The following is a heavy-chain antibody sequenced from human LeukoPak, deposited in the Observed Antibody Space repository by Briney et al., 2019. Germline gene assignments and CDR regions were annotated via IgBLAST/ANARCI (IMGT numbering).Heavy chain of an antibody. CDR3: ARGPAVNWYFDL. J-gene: IGHJ2*01. D-gene: IGHD2-2*01. V-gene: IGHV1-69*05. Sequence: SVKVSCKASGGTFSSYAISWVRQAPGQGLEWMGGIIPIFGTANYAQKFQGRVTITTDESTSTAYMELSSLRSEDTAVYYCARGPAVNWYFDLWGRGTLVTVSS. CDR2: IIPIFGTA. CDR1: GGTFSSYA.